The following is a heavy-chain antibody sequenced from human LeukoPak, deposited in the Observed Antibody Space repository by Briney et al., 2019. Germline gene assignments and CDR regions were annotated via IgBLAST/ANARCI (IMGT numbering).Heavy chain of an antibody. CDR2: ISSSSSTI. D-gene: IGHD2-8*01. CDR3: ARDRGWVYFDY. CDR1: GFTFSSYS. Sequence: PGGSLRLSCAASGFTFSSYSMNWVRQAPGKGLEGVSYISSSSSTIYYADSVNGRFTISRDNAKSSLYLQMNSLRAEDTAVYYCARDRGWVYFDYWGQGTLVTVSS. V-gene: IGHV3-48*01. J-gene: IGHJ4*02.